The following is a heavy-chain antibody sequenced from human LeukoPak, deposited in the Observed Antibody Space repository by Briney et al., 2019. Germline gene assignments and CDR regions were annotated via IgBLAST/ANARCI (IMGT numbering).Heavy chain of an antibody. CDR3: ARLRTTVTSPFDY. D-gene: IGHD4-17*01. CDR1: GFTFSSYS. V-gene: IGHV3-48*01. CDR2: ISSSSSTI. Sequence: GGSLRLSCAASGFTFSSYSMNWVRQAPGKGLEWVSYISSSSSTIYYADSVKGRFTISRDNAKNSLYLQMNSLRAEDTAVHYCARLRTTVTSPFDYWGQGTLVTVSS. J-gene: IGHJ4*02.